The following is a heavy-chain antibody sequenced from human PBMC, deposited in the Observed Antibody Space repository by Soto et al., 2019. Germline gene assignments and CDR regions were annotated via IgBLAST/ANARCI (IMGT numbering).Heavy chain of an antibody. V-gene: IGHV4-59*08. D-gene: IGHD6-13*01. CDR2: IYYSGST. CDR3: ASSAAGDYNY. Sequence: QVQLQESGPGLVKPSETLSLTCTVSGGSISSYYWSWIRQRPGKGLEWIGYIYYSGSTNYNPSLKSRVTISVDTSKNQFSLKLSSVTAADTAVYYCASSAAGDYNYWGQGTLVTVSS. CDR1: GGSISSYY. J-gene: IGHJ4*02.